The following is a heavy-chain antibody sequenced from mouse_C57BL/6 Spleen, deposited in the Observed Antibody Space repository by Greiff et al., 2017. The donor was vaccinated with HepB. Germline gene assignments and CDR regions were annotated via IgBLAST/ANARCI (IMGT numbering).Heavy chain of an antibody. V-gene: IGHV1-18*01. CDR2: INPNNGGT. Sequence: EVQLQQSGPELVKPGASVKIPCKASGYTFTDYNMDWVKQSHGKSLEWIGDINPNNGGTIYNQKFKGKATLTVDKSSSTAYMELRSLTSEDTAVYYCARKTLFTTGFAYWGQGTLVTVSA. J-gene: IGHJ3*01. D-gene: IGHD1-1*01. CDR1: GYTFTDYN. CDR3: ARKTLFTTGFAY.